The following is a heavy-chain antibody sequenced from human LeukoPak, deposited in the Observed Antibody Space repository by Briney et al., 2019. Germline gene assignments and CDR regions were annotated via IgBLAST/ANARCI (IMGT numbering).Heavy chain of an antibody. CDR3: ANPIRGVINDY. CDR2: ISTGSTYI. D-gene: IGHD3-10*01. Sequence: KAGGSLRLSCAASGFTFSRYSMNWVRQAPGKGLEWVSSISTGSTYINYADSVKGRFTISRDNAKNSLYLQMNSLRAEDTAVYYCANPIRGVINDYWGQGTLVTVSS. CDR1: GFTFSRYS. J-gene: IGHJ4*02. V-gene: IGHV3-21*01.